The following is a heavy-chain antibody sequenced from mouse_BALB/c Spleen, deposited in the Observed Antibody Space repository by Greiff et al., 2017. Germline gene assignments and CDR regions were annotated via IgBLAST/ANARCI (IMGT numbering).Heavy chain of an antibody. CDR3: ARGGWSYAMDY. Sequence: QVQLKQSGAELAKPGASVKMSCKASGYTFTSYWMHWVKQRPGQGLEWIGYINPSTGYTEYNQKFKDKATLTADKSSSTAYMQLSSLTSEDSAVYYCARGGWSYAMDYWGQGTSVTVSS. D-gene: IGHD2-3*01. J-gene: IGHJ4*01. CDR2: INPSTGYT. CDR1: GYTFTSYW. V-gene: IGHV1-7*01.